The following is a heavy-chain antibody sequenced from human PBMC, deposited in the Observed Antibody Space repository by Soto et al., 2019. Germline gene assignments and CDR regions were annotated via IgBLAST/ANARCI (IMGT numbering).Heavy chain of an antibody. CDR1: GYIFTDYY. Sequence: QVQLVQSGAEVKKPGASVKVSCKASGYIFTDYYMHWVRQAPGQGLEWMGWISAYNGNTNYAQKLQGRVTMTTDTSTSTAYMELRSLRSDDTAVYYCARGEIAVAGRGHVYDEDYWGQGTLVTVSS. J-gene: IGHJ4*02. D-gene: IGHD6-19*01. CDR3: ARGEIAVAGRGHVYDEDY. CDR2: ISAYNGNT. V-gene: IGHV1-18*04.